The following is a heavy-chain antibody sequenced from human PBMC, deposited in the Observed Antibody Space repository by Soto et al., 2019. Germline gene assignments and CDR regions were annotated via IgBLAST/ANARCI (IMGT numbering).Heavy chain of an antibody. CDR3: ARQGSSGYYYYGMDV. CDR1: GYRFASYW. D-gene: IGHD3-10*01. V-gene: IGHV5-51*01. Sequence: GESLKISCKGSGYRFASYWIAWVRQVPGRGLEWMGIIYPGDSDTKYSPSFQGLVTMSVDKSTSTAYLQWNSLKAADTAVYYCARQGSSGYYYYGMDVWGQGTTATVSS. J-gene: IGHJ6*02. CDR2: IYPGDSDT.